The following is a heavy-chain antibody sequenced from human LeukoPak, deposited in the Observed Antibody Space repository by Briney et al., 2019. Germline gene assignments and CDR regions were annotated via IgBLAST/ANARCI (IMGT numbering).Heavy chain of an antibody. D-gene: IGHD5-12*01. V-gene: IGHV4-4*07. CDR3: ARGDGRYETNYFDS. J-gene: IGHJ4*02. CDR2: IYASGNT. CDR1: RGSIGSFY. Sequence: PSETLSLTCTVSRGSIGSFYWSWIRQSAGKGLEWIGRIYASGNTNYNPSLKSRVTMSVDTSKKQFSLELSSVTAADTAVYFCARGDGRYETNYFDSWGQGTLVIVSS.